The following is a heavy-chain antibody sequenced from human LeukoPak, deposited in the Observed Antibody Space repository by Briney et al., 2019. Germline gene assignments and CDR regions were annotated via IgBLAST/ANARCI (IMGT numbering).Heavy chain of an antibody. CDR3: ARSHQYSYGPFDY. V-gene: IGHV4-59*01. CDR2: VSYTGST. Sequence: SETLSLTCTVSGGSISSYYWSWIRQPPGKGLEWIGYVSYTGSTTYNPSLKSRVTISIETSKNQFSLRLSSVTAADTSVYYCARSHQYSYGPFDYWGQGALVTVSS. D-gene: IGHD5-18*01. CDR1: GGSISSYY. J-gene: IGHJ4*02.